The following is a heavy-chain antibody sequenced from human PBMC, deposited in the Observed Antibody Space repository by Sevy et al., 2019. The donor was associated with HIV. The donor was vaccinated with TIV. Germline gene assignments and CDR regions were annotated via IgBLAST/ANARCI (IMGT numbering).Heavy chain of an antibody. CDR3: AGDMVRGVIGYYYYGMDV. V-gene: IGHV7-4-1*02. CDR1: GYTFTSYA. Sequence: ASVKVSCKASGYTFTSYAMNWVRQAPGQGLEWMGWINTNTGNPTYAQGFTGRFVFSLDTSVSTAYLQISSLKAEDTAVYYCAGDMVRGVIGYYYYGMDVWGQGTTVTVSS. J-gene: IGHJ6*02. CDR2: INTNTGNP. D-gene: IGHD3-10*01.